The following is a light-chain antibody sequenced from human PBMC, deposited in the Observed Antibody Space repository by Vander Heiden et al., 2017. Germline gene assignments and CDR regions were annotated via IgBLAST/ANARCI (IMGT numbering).Light chain of an antibody. CDR1: QSVLYSSNNKNY. CDR2: WAS. V-gene: IGKV4-1*01. CDR3: QQYYTSPWT. Sequence: DIVMTQSPDSPALSLGERASINCKSSQSVLYSSNNKNYLAWYQQKPGQPPKLLIYWASTRESGVPDRFGGSGSGTDFTLTISSLQAEDVAVYYCQQYYTSPWTFGQGTKVEIK. J-gene: IGKJ1*01.